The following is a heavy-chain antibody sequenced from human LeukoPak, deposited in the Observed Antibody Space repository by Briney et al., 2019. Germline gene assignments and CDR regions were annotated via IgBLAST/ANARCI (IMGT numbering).Heavy chain of an antibody. V-gene: IGHV1-69*01. Sequence: GSSVKVSCKASGGTFSSYAISWVRQAPGQGLEWMGGIIPIFGTANYPQKFQGRVTITADESTSTAYMELSSLRSEDTAVYYCARAGDDDCGSTSCYVYGGGYWGQGTLVTVSS. J-gene: IGHJ4*02. CDR2: IIPIFGTA. D-gene: IGHD2-2*01. CDR3: ARAGDDDCGSTSCYVYGGGY. CDR1: GGTFSSYA.